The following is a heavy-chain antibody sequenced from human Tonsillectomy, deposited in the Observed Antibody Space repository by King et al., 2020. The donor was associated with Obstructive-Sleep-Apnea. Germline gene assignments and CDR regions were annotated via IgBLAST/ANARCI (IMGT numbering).Heavy chain of an antibody. D-gene: IGHD4-17*01. V-gene: IGHV3-33*01. Sequence: VQLVESGGGVVQPGKSLRLSCAASGFTFSSYGMHWVRQAPGKGLEWVAVIWYDGSNKYYADSVKGRFTIPRDNSKNTLYLQMNNLRDADTAVYYCARSTKVTDLFDYWGQGILVTVSS. CDR2: IWYDGSNK. CDR3: ARSTKVTDLFDY. CDR1: GFTFSSYG. J-gene: IGHJ4*02.